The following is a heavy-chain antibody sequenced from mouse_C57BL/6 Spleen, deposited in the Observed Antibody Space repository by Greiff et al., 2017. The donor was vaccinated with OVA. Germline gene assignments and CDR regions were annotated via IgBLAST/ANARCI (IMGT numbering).Heavy chain of an antibody. J-gene: IGHJ1*03. Sequence: VQLKESGGGLVKPGGSLKLSCAASGFTFSDYGMHWVRQAPEKGLEWVAYISSGSSTIYYADTVKGRFTISRDNAKNTLFLQMTSLRSEDTAMYYCAAVYYYGSSYGFFDVWGTGTTVTVSS. CDR2: ISSGSSTI. CDR3: AAVYYYGSSYGFFDV. D-gene: IGHD1-1*01. V-gene: IGHV5-17*01. CDR1: GFTFSDYG.